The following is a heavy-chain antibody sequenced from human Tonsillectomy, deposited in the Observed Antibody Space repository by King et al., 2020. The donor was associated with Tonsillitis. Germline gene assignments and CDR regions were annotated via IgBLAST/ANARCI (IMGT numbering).Heavy chain of an antibody. J-gene: IGHJ3*02. D-gene: IGHD4-17*01. CDR2: ISGSGGST. CDR3: AKVRSTTVMANGFDI. Sequence: SWVRQAPGKGLEWVSAISGSGGSTYYADSVKGRFTISRDNSKNTLYLQMNILRAEDTAVDYCAKVRSTTVMANGFDIWGQGTMVTVSS. V-gene: IGHV3-23*01.